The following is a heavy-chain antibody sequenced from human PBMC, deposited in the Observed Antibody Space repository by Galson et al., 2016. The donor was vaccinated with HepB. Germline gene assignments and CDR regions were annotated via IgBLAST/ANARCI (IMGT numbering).Heavy chain of an antibody. V-gene: IGHV3-7*01. Sequence: SLRLSCAGSGFSFNIYWMSWVRQALGKGPEWVASINEDGSKTGYVDSVAGRFTISRDSAKTSLFLHISNLRVGDTAKYYCARLHSPSYYYYFGHLDEFDFWGHGTLVAVSA. J-gene: IGHJ3*01. CDR1: GFSFNIYW. CDR3: ARLHSPSYYYYFGHLDEFDF. D-gene: IGHD3-22*01. CDR2: INEDGSKT.